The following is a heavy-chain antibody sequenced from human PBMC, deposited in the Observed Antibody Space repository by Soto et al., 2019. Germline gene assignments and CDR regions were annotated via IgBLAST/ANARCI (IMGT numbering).Heavy chain of an antibody. CDR3: ARDQNGSPYFDY. CDR1: GGSIGSYY. D-gene: IGHD1-26*01. CDR2: VFHSGIT. Sequence: QVQLQESGPGLVKPSETLSLTCTISGGSIGSYYWSWIRQPPGKGLEWIGYVFHSGITGYNPSLKGRVTISVDASKNLFSRKLSSVTAADAAVYYCARDQNGSPYFDYWGQGTLVTVSS. V-gene: IGHV4-59*01. J-gene: IGHJ4*02.